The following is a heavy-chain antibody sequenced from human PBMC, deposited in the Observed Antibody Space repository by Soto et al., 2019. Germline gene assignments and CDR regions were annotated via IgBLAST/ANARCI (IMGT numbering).Heavy chain of an antibody. CDR2: VSAYDGAT. Sequence: QVQLVQSVTEVVKPGASVRVSCKASGYVFTGWGISWVRQVPGQGLEWVGWVSAYDGATRSSEKLQGRISVTRDKSTSTVYMDLTNLRSDDAAVYYCARDRAGLLEFWGQGTLVTVSS. D-gene: IGHD3-10*01. CDR1: GYVFTGWG. CDR3: ARDRAGLLEF. J-gene: IGHJ4*02. V-gene: IGHV1-18*01.